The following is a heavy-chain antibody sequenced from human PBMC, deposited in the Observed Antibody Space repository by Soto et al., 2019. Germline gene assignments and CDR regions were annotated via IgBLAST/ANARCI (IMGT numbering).Heavy chain of an antibody. D-gene: IGHD3-9*01. CDR2: ISSSSSYI. CDR3: ASWHILTGYTDY. J-gene: IGHJ4*02. V-gene: IGHV3-21*01. Sequence: EVQLVESGGGLVKPGGSLRLSCAASGFTFSSYSMNWVRQAPGKGLEWVSSISSSSSYIYYADSVKGRFTISRDNAKNSLYLQMNSLRAEDTAVYYCASWHILTGYTDYWGQGTLVTVSS. CDR1: GFTFSSYS.